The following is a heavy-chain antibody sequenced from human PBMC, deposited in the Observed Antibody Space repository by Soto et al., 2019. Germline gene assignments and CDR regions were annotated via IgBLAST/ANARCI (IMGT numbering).Heavy chain of an antibody. CDR3: ARGYCSSTSCYWFEL. V-gene: IGHV1-18*01. Sequence: ASVKVSCKASGYTFTSYGISWVRQAPGQGLEWMGWISAYNGNTNYAQKLQGRVTMTTDTSTSTAYMELRSLRSDDTAVYYCARGYCSSTSCYWFELWGQGTRVTVSS. CDR2: ISAYNGNT. D-gene: IGHD2-2*01. CDR1: GYTFTSYG. J-gene: IGHJ5*02.